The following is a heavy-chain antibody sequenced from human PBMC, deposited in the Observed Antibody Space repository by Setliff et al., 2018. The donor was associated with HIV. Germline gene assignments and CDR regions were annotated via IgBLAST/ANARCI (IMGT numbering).Heavy chain of an antibody. J-gene: IGHJ5*02. CDR1: GYTFTSYA. CDR2: INAVNDNT. CDR3: ARDIGNVWHNWFDP. Sequence: ASVKVSCKASGYTFTSYAMNWVRQAPGQGLEWMGWINAVNDNTKYSQKFQGRVTITADESRSTAYMELSSLRSEDTAVYYCARDIGNVWHNWFDPWGQGTLVTVSS. V-gene: IGHV1-3*01. D-gene: IGHD3-16*02.